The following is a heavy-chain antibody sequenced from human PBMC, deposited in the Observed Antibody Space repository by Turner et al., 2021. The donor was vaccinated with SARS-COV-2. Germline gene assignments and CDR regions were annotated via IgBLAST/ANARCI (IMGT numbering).Heavy chain of an antibody. V-gene: IGHV4-39*01. CDR2: IYYSGGT. D-gene: IGHD3-10*01. CDR1: GGSISSSSYY. Sequence: QLQLQESGPGLVKPSETLSLTCTVSGGSISSSSYYWGWIRQPPGKGLGWIGSIYYSGGTYYNPSLKSRVTISVDTSKNQFSLKLSSVTAADTAVYYCAPSPITMVRGVIIFGWFDPWGQGTLVTVSS. CDR3: APSPITMVRGVIIFGWFDP. J-gene: IGHJ5*02.